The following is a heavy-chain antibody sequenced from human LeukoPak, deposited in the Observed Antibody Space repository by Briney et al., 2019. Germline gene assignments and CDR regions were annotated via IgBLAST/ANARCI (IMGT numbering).Heavy chain of an antibody. CDR3: AKGAYDYIEIGYFDS. CDR2: INLSGSGT. CDR1: GHTITNYY. Sequence: ASVKVSCKAPGHTITNYYMHWVQQAPGQGLQWMGLINLSGSGTAYAQNFQGRVTLTRDTSTSTVYMELSSLRSEDTAVYYCAKGAYDYIEIGYFDSWGQGTLVTVSS. J-gene: IGHJ4*02. V-gene: IGHV1-46*01. D-gene: IGHD5-12*01.